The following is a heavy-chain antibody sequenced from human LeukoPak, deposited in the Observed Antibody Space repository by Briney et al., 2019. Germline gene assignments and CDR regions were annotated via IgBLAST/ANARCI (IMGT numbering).Heavy chain of an antibody. CDR3: ASLMTTVTTGDY. J-gene: IGHJ4*02. V-gene: IGHV4-59*01. Sequence: SETLSLTCTDSGGSISSYYWSWIRQPPGKGLEWIGYIYYSGSTNYNPSLKSRVTMSVDTSKNQFSLNLSSVTAADTAVYYCASLMTTVTTGDYWGQGTLVTVSS. D-gene: IGHD4-17*01. CDR2: IYYSGST. CDR1: GGSISSYY.